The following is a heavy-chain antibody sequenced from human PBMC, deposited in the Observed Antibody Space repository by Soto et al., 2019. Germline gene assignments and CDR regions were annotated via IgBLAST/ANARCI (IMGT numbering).Heavy chain of an antibody. CDR1: GFTVSTNY. V-gene: IGHV3-53*01. D-gene: IGHD6-19*01. J-gene: IGHJ4*02. CDR3: ARSYSSGWEFDY. Sequence: GGSLRLSCAASGFTVSTNYMSWVRQAPGKGLEWASVIYIGGNTYYADSVKGRFTVSRDNAQNSLSLKLNSLRVEDTAVYYCARSYSSGWEFDYWGQGTQVTVSS. CDR2: IYIGGNT.